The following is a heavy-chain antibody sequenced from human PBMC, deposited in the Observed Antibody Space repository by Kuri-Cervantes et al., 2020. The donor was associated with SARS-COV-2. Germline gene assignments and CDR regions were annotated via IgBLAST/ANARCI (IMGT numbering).Heavy chain of an antibody. Sequence: ASVKVSCKVSGYTLTELSMHWVRQAPGKGLEWMGGFDPEDGETIYAQKFQGRVTMTEDTSTDTAYMELRSLRSDDTAVYYCARLAVYYYYMDVWGKGTTVTVSS. V-gene: IGHV1-24*01. CDR3: ARLAVYYYYMDV. CDR1: GYTLTELS. J-gene: IGHJ6*03. CDR2: FDPEDGET. D-gene: IGHD6-19*01.